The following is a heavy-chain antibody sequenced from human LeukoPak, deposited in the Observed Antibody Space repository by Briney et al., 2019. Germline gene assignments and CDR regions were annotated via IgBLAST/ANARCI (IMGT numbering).Heavy chain of an antibody. D-gene: IGHD6-19*01. CDR1: GFTFSSYG. Sequence: GGSLRLSCAASGFTFSSYGMHWVRQAPGKGLEWVAVISYDGSNKYYADSVKSRFTISRDNSKSTLYLQMNSLRAEDTAVYYCAKDIGRQWLALDYWGQGTLVTVSS. CDR2: ISYDGSNK. CDR3: AKDIGRQWLALDY. J-gene: IGHJ4*02. V-gene: IGHV3-30*18.